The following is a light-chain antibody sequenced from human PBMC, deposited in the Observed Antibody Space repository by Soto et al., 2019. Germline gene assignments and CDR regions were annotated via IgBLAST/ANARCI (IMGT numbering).Light chain of an antibody. J-gene: IGKJ1*01. CDR2: GAS. Sequence: IVMTQSPATLSVSPGERANLSCRASQSVGTKLAWYQQTPGQAPRLLIYGASNRATGVPARISGSVPGTEFTLTIASLQSEDFAVYYCQQYSSWLWTFGQGTKVNIK. CDR1: QSVGTK. CDR3: QQYSSWLWT. V-gene: IGKV3-15*01.